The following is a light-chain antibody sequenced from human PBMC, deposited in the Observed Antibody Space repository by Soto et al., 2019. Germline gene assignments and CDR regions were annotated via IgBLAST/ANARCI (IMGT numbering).Light chain of an antibody. CDR3: AAWDDSLNVWV. CDR2: SNN. J-gene: IGLJ3*02. Sequence: QPVLTQPPSASGTPGQRVTISCSGSSSNIGSNTVNWYQQLPGTAPKLLIYSNNQRPSGVPDRFSGSQSRTSGTLAISGLQSEDEADYYCAAWDDSLNVWVFGGGTKLTVL. CDR1: SSNIGSNT. V-gene: IGLV1-44*01.